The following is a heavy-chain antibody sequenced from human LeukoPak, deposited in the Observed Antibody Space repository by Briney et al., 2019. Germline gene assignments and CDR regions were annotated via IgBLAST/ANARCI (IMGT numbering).Heavy chain of an antibody. CDR1: GFTFSHAW. CDR2: IRSKTDGGTT. CDR3: TTIDRWFGGLYNEY. V-gene: IGHV3-15*01. J-gene: IGHJ4*02. D-gene: IGHD3-10*01. Sequence: GGSLRLSCAASGFTFSHAWMSWVRQAPGKGLEWVGRIRSKTDGGTTDYAALLNGRFTVSGDDSKNALYLQMNSLKTEDTAVYYCTTIDRWFGGLYNEYWGQGTLVTVSS.